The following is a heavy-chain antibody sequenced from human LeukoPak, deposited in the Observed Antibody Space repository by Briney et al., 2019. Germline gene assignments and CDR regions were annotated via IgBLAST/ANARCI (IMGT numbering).Heavy chain of an antibody. CDR1: GFTFSSYA. J-gene: IGHJ4*02. Sequence: GGSLRLSCAASGFTFSSYAMTWVRQAPGKGLEWVSAISGSGSNTYYADSAKGRFTISRDNSKNTLYLQMNSLRAEDTAVYYCAKSRFGGNFVFDYWGQGTLVIVSS. CDR2: ISGSGSNT. CDR3: AKSRFGGNFVFDY. D-gene: IGHD4-23*01. V-gene: IGHV3-23*01.